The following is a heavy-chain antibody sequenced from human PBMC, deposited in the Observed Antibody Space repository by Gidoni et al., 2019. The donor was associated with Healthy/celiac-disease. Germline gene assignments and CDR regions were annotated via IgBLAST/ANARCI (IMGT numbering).Heavy chain of an antibody. CDR1: GFTFSSYA. V-gene: IGHV3-23*01. J-gene: IGHJ4*02. CDR3: AKVASSSSSSYFDY. Sequence: EVQLLESGGGLVQPGGSLRLFCAASGFTFSSYAMRWVRQAPGKGLAWVSGISGSGTSTYYADSVKGRFTISRDNSVNTLYLQVNSLRAEDTAVYYCAKVASSSSSSYFDYWGQGTLVTVSS. D-gene: IGHD6-13*01. CDR2: ISGSGTST.